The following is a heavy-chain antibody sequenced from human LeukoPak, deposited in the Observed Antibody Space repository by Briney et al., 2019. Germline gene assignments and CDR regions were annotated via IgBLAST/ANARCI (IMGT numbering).Heavy chain of an antibody. J-gene: IGHJ6*03. V-gene: IGHV1-8*01. Sequence: ASMKVSCKASGYSFTSYDINWVRQATGQGLEWMGWMNPKSGNTGYAQKFQGRVTVSRNTSISTAYMELSSLRSEDTAVYYCARVGAPYSSSWYHTYYYMDVWGKGTTVTVSS. CDR2: MNPKSGNT. CDR3: ARVGAPYSSSWYHTYYYMDV. D-gene: IGHD6-13*01. CDR1: GYSFTSYD.